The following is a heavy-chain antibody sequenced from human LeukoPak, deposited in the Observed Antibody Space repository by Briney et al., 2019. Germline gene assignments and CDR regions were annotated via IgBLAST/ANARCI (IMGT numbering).Heavy chain of an antibody. CDR1: GFTFDDYA. J-gene: IGHJ5*02. CDR2: ISSNSDAV. V-gene: IGHV3-9*01. CDR3: AKDRWTIFGVSSGVGWFDP. D-gene: IGHD3-3*01. Sequence: QPGGSLRLSCAASGFTFDDYAMHWVRQRPGKGLEWVSGISSNSDAVAYADSLKGRFTISRDNAKNSLYLQMNSLRDEDTAFYYCAKDRWTIFGVSSGVGWFDPWGQGTLVSVSS.